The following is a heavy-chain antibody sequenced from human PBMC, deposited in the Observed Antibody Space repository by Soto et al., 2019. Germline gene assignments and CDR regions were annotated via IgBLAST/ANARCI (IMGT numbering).Heavy chain of an antibody. Sequence: HLVETGGGLVQPGGSLRLSCEASGFTFSSFEMNWVRQAPGKGLEWVSYSSSSGTVMYYADSVKGRFTMSRDNEKSSLYLLMSGLSDEDTGLYYCARGDYDFWNNKQEGDLWGQGTMVLVSS. CDR2: SSSSGTVM. J-gene: IGHJ3*01. CDR3: ARGDYDFWNNKQEGDL. V-gene: IGHV3-48*03. CDR1: GFTFSSFE. D-gene: IGHD3-3*01.